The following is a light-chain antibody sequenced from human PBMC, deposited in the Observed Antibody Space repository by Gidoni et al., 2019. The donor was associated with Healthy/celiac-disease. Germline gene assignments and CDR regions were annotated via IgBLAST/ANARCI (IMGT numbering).Light chain of an antibody. Sequence: IVMTQSPATLSVSPGERPTLSCRDSQRVSSNLARYQQKPGQAPRPLISGASTRATGIPARCSGSGSGTEFTLTISSRQSEDVAVNYCQQYNNWPPITFGQGTRLEIK. J-gene: IGKJ5*01. CDR2: GAS. CDR3: QQYNNWPPIT. CDR1: QRVSSN. V-gene: IGKV3-15*01.